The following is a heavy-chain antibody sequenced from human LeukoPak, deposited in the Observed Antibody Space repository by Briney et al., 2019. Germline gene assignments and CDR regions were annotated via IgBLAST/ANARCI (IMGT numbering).Heavy chain of an antibody. Sequence: GASVKVSCKASGYTFTGYYMHWVRQAPGQGLEWMGRINLNNGGTNYAQKFQGRVTMTRDTSISTAYMELSSLRSDDTAVYYCARDGDFWSGYYCDYWGQGTQVTVSS. D-gene: IGHD3-3*01. CDR3: ARDGDFWSGYYCDY. CDR2: INLNNGGT. CDR1: GYTFTGYY. J-gene: IGHJ4*02. V-gene: IGHV1-2*06.